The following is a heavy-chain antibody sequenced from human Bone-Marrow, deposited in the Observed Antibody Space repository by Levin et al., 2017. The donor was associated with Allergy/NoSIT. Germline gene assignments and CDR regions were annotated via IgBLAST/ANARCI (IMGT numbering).Heavy chain of an antibody. J-gene: IGHJ6*02. CDR3: ARDRDYYDSSGYDIVYYGMDV. Sequence: SETLSLTCTVSGASISSNDYYWSWIRQPPGTGLEWIGYIYSSGNTHYHPSLKSRVTMSLDASKNQISLKLNSVTAADTAVYYCARDRDYYDSSGYDIVYYGMDVWGQGTTVTVSS. D-gene: IGHD3-22*01. CDR2: IYSSGNT. V-gene: IGHV4-30-4*01. CDR1: GASISSNDYY.